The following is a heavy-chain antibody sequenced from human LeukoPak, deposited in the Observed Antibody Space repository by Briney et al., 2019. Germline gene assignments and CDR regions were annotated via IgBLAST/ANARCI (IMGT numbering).Heavy chain of an antibody. CDR3: ARPPILAIAAAESHWFDP. CDR2: ISSSSRYM. D-gene: IGHD6-13*01. CDR1: GFTFSSYS. V-gene: IGHV3-21*01. J-gene: IGHJ5*02. Sequence: GGSLRLSCAASGFTFSSYSMNWVRQAPGKGLEWVSSISSSSRYMYYADSAKGRFTISRDNAKNSLYLQMNSLRAEDTAVYYCARPPILAIAAAESHWFDPWGQGTLVTVSS.